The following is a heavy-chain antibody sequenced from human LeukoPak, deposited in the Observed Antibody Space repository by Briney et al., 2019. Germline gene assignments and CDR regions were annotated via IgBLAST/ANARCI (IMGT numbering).Heavy chain of an antibody. D-gene: IGHD3-10*01. CDR1: GFTCSSYS. CDR3: ARALWFGETFPAY. J-gene: IGHJ4*02. Sequence: PGGTLRLSCAASGFTCSSYSMNWVRQDPGKGLEWVSSISSSSSYIYYADSVKGRFTISRDNAKNSLYLQMNSLRAEDTAVYYCARALWFGETFPAYWGQGTLVTVSS. CDR2: ISSSSSYI. V-gene: IGHV3-21*01.